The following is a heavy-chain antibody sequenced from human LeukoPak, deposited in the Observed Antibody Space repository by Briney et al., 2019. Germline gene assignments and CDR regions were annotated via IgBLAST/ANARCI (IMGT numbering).Heavy chain of an antibody. D-gene: IGHD5-12*01. CDR3: ARSDIVATIGPAVFDY. Sequence: SQTLSLTCTVSGGSISSGGYYWRWIRQHPGKGLEWIEYIYYSGSTYYNPSLKSRVTISVDTSKNQFSLKLSSVTAADTAVYYCARSDIVATIGPAVFDYWGQGTLVTVSS. CDR1: GGSISSGGYY. V-gene: IGHV4-31*03. CDR2: IYYSGST. J-gene: IGHJ4*02.